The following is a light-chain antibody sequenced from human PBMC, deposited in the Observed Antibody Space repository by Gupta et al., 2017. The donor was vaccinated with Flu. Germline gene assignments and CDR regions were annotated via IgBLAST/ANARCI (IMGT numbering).Light chain of an antibody. CDR1: RGDIGDYKY. Sequence: SITISCTGTRGDIGDYKYVSWYQQLPGKAPKLIIFEVTNRPSGISSRFSGSKSGNTASLTISGLQAEDEADYFCSSYATTDTLVFGSGTTVTV. V-gene: IGLV2-14*01. J-gene: IGLJ1*01. CDR3: SSYATTDTLV. CDR2: EVT.